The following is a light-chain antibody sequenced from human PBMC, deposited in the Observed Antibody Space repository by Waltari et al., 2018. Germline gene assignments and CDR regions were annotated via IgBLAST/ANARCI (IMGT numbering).Light chain of an antibody. CDR1: TIGSQN. CDR2: RDS. J-gene: IGLJ7*01. V-gene: IGLV3-9*01. CDR3: QVWDSSTGFAV. Sequence: SYELTQPLSVSVPLGPTARITCGGNTIGSQNVHWYQQKPGQAPVLVIYRDSNRPSGIPERFSGSNSGNTATLTISRAQAGDEADYYCQVWDSSTGFAVFGGGTQLTVL.